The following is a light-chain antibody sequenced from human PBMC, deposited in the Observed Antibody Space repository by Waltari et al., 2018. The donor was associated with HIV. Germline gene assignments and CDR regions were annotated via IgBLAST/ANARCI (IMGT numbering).Light chain of an antibody. CDR2: KAS. CDR1: QSISSW. J-gene: IGKJ2*03. CDR3: QHDNIYPYS. Sequence: DIQMTQSPSTLSASVGDRVTITCRASQSISSWLAWYQQKPGKAPKLLIQKASTLATGVPSRFSGSGSGTEFTLTISSLQPDDFAAYYCQHDNIYPYSFGQGTKLEIK. V-gene: IGKV1-5*03.